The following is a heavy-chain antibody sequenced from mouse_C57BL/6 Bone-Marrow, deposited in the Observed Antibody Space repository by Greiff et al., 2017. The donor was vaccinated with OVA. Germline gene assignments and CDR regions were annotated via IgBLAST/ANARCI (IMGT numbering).Heavy chain of an antibody. CDR3: TSGYSNYYAMDY. V-gene: IGHV1-15*01. D-gene: IGHD2-5*01. Sequence: VKLQESGAELVRPGASVTLSCKASGYTFTDYEMRWVKQTPVHGLEWIGAIDPEPGGTAYNQKFKGKAILTADTSSSTAYMELRSLTSKDSAVYYCTSGYSNYYAMDYWGQGTSGTVSS. CDR1: GYTFTDYE. CDR2: IDPEPGGT. J-gene: IGHJ4*01.